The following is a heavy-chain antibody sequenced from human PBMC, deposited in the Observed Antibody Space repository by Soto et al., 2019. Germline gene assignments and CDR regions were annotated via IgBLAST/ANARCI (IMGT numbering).Heavy chain of an antibody. J-gene: IGHJ5*02. V-gene: IGHV4-39*01. Sequence: PSETLSLTCSVSGGSISSFTYYWGWIRQPPGKGLEWIGTVYYNENTYYNPSLKSRVTITVDTAKNQFSLNLRSVTAADTAMYFSARRARYYGSPGWFDPWGPGTLVTVSS. CDR3: ARRARYYGSPGWFDP. D-gene: IGHD3-10*01. CDR2: VYYNENT. CDR1: GGSISSFTYY.